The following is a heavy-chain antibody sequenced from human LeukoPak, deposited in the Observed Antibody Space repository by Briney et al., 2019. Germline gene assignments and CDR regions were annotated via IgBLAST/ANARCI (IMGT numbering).Heavy chain of an antibody. J-gene: IGHJ4*02. CDR2: ISGGGDTI. Sequence: GGYLRLSCAASGFTFSDLYMSWIRQAPGKGLEFITYISGGGDTIFYADSVKGRFTISRDNAKNSLYLQMNSLRAEDTAVYYCARVHCSGGGCSSWGQGTLVTVSS. CDR3: ARVHCSGGGCSS. D-gene: IGHD2-15*01. V-gene: IGHV3-11*01. CDR1: GFTFSDLY.